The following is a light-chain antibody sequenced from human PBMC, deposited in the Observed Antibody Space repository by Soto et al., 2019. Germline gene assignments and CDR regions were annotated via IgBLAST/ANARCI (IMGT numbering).Light chain of an antibody. V-gene: IGKV3D-15*01. CDR1: PSVSGSN. CDR3: QQYNNWPPWT. CDR2: GAS. Sequence: EIVLTQSPRTLSLSPGERATFSCRAIPSVSGSNLAWYQQKPGQAPRLVIYGASSRATGIPARFSGSGSGTEFTLTISSLQSEDFAVYYCQQYNNWPPWTFGQGTKVDIK. J-gene: IGKJ1*01.